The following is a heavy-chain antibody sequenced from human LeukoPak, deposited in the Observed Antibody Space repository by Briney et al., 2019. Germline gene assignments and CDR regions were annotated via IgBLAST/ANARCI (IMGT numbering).Heavy chain of an antibody. J-gene: IGHJ4*02. D-gene: IGHD5-24*01. Sequence: SSETLSLTCAVSGHSISSGYDWGWVRQPPGKGLEWIGSISHSGSSHYNPSLKSRVTISVDTSKNQFSLKLNSVTAADTAVYYCARGPDGYNSQYWGQGTLVTVSS. CDR1: GHSISSGYD. CDR2: ISHSGSS. CDR3: ARGPDGYNSQY. V-gene: IGHV4-38-2*01.